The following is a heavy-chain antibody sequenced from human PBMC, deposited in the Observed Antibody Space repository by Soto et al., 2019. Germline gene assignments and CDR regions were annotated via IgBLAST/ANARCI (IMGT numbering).Heavy chain of an antibody. CDR3: ARDHGHYAVPFDY. CDR2: IWSDGSNK. D-gene: IGHD4-17*01. CDR1: GFSFSSYG. Sequence: ESGGGVVQPGRSLRLSCAASGFSFSSYGMHWVRQAPGKGLEWVAVIWSDGSNKYYADSVKGRFTISRDNSKNTLYQQMNSLRAEDTAVYYCARDHGHYAVPFDYWGQGTLVTVSS. V-gene: IGHV3-33*01. J-gene: IGHJ4*02.